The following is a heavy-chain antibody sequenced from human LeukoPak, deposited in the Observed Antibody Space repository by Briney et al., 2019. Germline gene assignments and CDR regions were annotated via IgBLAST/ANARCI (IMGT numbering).Heavy chain of an antibody. D-gene: IGHD3-3*01. CDR1: GGSISSSGYY. J-gene: IGHJ4*02. CDR3: ARYDFWSGYYDY. Sequence: SETLSLTCTVSGGSISSSGYYWGWIRQPPGRGLEWIGSIYYSGSTHYNPSLKSRVTISVDTSKNQFSLKLSSVTAADTAVYYCARYDFWSGYYDYWGQGTLVTVSS. V-gene: IGHV4-39*01. CDR2: IYYSGST.